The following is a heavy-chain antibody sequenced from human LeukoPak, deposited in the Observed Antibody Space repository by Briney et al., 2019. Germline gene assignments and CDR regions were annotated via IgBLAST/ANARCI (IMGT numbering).Heavy chain of an antibody. D-gene: IGHD3-22*01. V-gene: IGHV4-4*09. J-gene: IGHJ6*03. Sequence: PSGTRSLTGPVSGASISGYYWTWIRQPPGKGREWIGYIYTSGSANYNPSLKSRVTISVDTSKNKCSLKLSSVSAADTAVYYCARRTREQDDSSGYYYYYYYMDVWGKGTTVTVSS. CDR2: IYTSGSA. CDR1: GASISGYY. CDR3: ARRTREQDDSSGYYYYYYYMDV.